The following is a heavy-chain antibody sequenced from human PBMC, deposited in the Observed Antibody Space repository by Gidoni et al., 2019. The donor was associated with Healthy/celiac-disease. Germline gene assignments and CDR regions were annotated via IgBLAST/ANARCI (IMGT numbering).Heavy chain of an antibody. J-gene: IGHJ3*02. CDR1: GGSIRSGSYY. CDR3: ARDKSGSYAFDI. D-gene: IGHD1-26*01. Sequence: QVQLQESGPGLVKPSQTLSLTCTVSGGSIRSGSYYWSWIRQPAGKGLEWIGRIYTSGSTNYNPSLKSRVTTSVDTSKNQFSLKLSSVTAADTAVYYCARDKSGSYAFDIWGQGTMVTVSS. CDR2: IYTSGST. V-gene: IGHV4-61*02.